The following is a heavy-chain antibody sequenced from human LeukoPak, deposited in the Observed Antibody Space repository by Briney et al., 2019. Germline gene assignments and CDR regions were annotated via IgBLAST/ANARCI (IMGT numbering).Heavy chain of an antibody. CDR3: ARGGVVVPAAPRGGNWFGP. CDR2: IYYSGST. Sequence: SETLSLTCTVSRGSISSGGYYWSWIRQHPGKGLEWSGYIYYSGSTYYNPSLKSRVTISVDTSKNQFSLKLSSVTAADTAVYYCARGGVVVPAAPRGGNWFGPWGQGTLVTVSS. V-gene: IGHV4-31*03. J-gene: IGHJ5*02. D-gene: IGHD2-2*01. CDR1: RGSISSGGYY.